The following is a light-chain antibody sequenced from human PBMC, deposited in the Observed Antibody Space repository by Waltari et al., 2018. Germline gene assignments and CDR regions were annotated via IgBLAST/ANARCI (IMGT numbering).Light chain of an antibody. Sequence: QSVLTRPASVSGSPGQSITIPCSGTSSDVGGYNYVSWYQQYPGKAPKLMIYDVSHRPSGVSDRFSGSKSGSTASLTISGLQAEDEADYYCSSYTSSNTVVFGGGTKLTVL. CDR3: SSYTSSNTVV. CDR2: DVS. V-gene: IGLV2-14*03. J-gene: IGLJ2*01. CDR1: SSDVGGYNY.